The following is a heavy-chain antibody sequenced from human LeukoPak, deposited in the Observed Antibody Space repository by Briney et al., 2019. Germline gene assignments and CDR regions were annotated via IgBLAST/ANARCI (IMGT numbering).Heavy chain of an antibody. V-gene: IGHV3-21*01. J-gene: IGHJ6*02. CDR2: ISGGSTST. D-gene: IGHD3-3*02. Sequence: GSLRLSCAVSGFTFSRYSMNWVRQAPGKGLEWVSVISGGSTSTFHADSVKGRFTISRDNAKNSLYLQLDSLRAEDTAVYYCARNTPSLSTNGMDVWGQGTTVTVSS. CDR3: ARNTPSLSTNGMDV. CDR1: GFTFSRYS.